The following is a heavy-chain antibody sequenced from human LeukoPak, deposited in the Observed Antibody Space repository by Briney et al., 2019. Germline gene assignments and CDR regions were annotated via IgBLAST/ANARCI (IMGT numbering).Heavy chain of an antibody. CDR1: GDPLSTGFYY. Sequence: PSETLSLTCTVSGDPLSTGFYYWTWIRQHPRNGLEWIEYIYYSGSTYYNPSLHSRLTISVDTFKNQFSLKLRSVTSADTAVYFCARADVVAAGSAYFDIWGHGALVTVSS. J-gene: IGHJ4*01. V-gene: IGHV4-31*03. D-gene: IGHD6-13*01. CDR3: ARADVVAAGSAYFDI. CDR2: IYYSGST.